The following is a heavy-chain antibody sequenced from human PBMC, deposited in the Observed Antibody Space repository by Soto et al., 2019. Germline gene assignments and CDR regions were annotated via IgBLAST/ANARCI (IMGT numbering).Heavy chain of an antibody. V-gene: IGHV3-7*05. CDR3: ARDRYSSGGYRVYYYYYGMDV. CDR2: IKQDGSEK. D-gene: IGHD6-19*01. Sequence: EVQLVESGGGLVQPGGSLRLSCAASGFTFSSYWMSWVRQAPGKGLEWVANIKQDGSEKYYVDSVKGRFTISRDNAKNSLYLQMNSLRAEDTAVYYCARDRYSSGGYRVYYYYYGMDVWGQGTTVTVSS. J-gene: IGHJ6*02. CDR1: GFTFSSYW.